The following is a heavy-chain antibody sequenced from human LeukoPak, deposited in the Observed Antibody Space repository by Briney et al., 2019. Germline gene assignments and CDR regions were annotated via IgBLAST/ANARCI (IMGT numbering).Heavy chain of an antibody. CDR2: ISGDGRHN. CDR1: GFTFSTYA. CDR3: ARVYLERLTAGYFDH. J-gene: IGHJ4*02. D-gene: IGHD2-8*01. Sequence: GGSLRLSCAASGFTFSTYAMNWVRQAPGKGLEWVAVISGDGRHNYYADSVKGRFTISRDNSKSTLYLQVNSLRDDDSAAYFCARVYLERLTAGYFDHWGQGTQVTVSP. V-gene: IGHV3-30*04.